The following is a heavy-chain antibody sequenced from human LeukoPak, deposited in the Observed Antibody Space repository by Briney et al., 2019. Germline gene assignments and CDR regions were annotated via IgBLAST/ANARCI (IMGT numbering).Heavy chain of an antibody. CDR1: GYTFTTYY. V-gene: IGHV1-46*01. CDR2: INTNDGDT. CDR3: AREAPGYYDSSGYTFDH. Sequence: ASVKVSCKTSGYTFTTYYMHWVRQAPGQGLEWMGIINTNDGDTRKAQKFQGRVIMTRDTSTSTIYMELSSLRSGDTAVYYCAREAPGYYDSSGYTFDHWGQGTLVTVSS. D-gene: IGHD3-22*01. J-gene: IGHJ4*02.